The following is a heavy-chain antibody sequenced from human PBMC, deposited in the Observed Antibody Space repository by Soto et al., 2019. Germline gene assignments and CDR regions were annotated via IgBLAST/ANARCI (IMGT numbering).Heavy chain of an antibody. J-gene: IGHJ4*02. Sequence: EVQLVESGGGLVQPGGSLKLSCATSGFTLTNHDMNWVRQVPGKALEWVSYINKRGVTHYVVCVMGRVTISRDIAKNSVYIEMKSLRDDDTAVYYCARDHADSYGIDYWGRGSLVTV. CDR3: ARDHADSYGIDY. V-gene: IGHV3-48*02. D-gene: IGHD5-18*01. CDR1: GFTLTNHD. CDR2: INKRGVT.